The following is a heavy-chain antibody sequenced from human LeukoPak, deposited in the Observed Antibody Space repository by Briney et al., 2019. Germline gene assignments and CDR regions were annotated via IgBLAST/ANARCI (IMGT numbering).Heavy chain of an antibody. Sequence: SETLSLTCAVSGDSLNTNTWWSWVRQPPGKGLEWIGSIYYSRSTYYNPSLKSRVTISVDTSTNQFSLKLSSVTAADTAVYYCAREGKSSSGYFDYWGQGTLVTVSS. CDR3: AREGKSSSGYFDY. V-gene: IGHV4-4*02. J-gene: IGHJ4*02. CDR2: IYYSRST. D-gene: IGHD6-6*01. CDR1: GDSLNTNTW.